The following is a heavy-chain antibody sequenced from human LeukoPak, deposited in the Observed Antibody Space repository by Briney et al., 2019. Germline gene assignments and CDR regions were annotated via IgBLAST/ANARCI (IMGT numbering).Heavy chain of an antibody. CDR1: GFTFNSYS. CDR2: ISSSSSSI. CDR3: ARASGDIVETATMGSY. Sequence: GGSLRLSCAASGFTFNSYSMNWVRQAPGKGLEWVSSISSSSSSIYYADSVKGRSTISRDNAKNSLYLQMNSLRAEDTAVYYCARASGDIVETATMGSYWGQGTLVTVSS. V-gene: IGHV3-21*01. J-gene: IGHJ4*02. D-gene: IGHD5-18*01.